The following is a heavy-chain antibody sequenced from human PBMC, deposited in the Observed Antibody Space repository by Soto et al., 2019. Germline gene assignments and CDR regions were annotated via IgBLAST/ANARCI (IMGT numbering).Heavy chain of an antibody. V-gene: IGHV1-69*08. D-gene: IGHD2-8*01. CDR2: IVPTLRLT. Sequence: QVQLVQSGAEVKKPGSSLKVSCETSGDTSTIYTITWVRQAPGQGLQWMGRIVPTLRLTNYAQEFEARLTITADTSTIQAHMELRRLTSEDTAVYYCATEKYGAGRVGVYDWGQGTTVTVSS. J-gene: IGHJ4*02. CDR3: ATEKYGAGRVGVYD. CDR1: GDTSTIYT.